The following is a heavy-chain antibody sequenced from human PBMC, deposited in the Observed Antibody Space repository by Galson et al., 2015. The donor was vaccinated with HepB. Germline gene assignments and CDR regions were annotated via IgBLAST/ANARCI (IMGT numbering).Heavy chain of an antibody. J-gene: IGHJ6*03. V-gene: IGHV1-18*01. Sequence: SVKVSCKASGYTFTSYGISWVRQAPGQGLEWMGWISAYNGNTNYAQKLQGRVTMTTDTSTSTAYMELRSLRSDDTAVYYCARDLRGRGYQLLCVRLGLWYMDVWGKGTTVTVSS. CDR2: ISAYNGNT. CDR1: GYTFTSYG. D-gene: IGHD2-2*01. CDR3: ARDLRGRGYQLLCVRLGLWYMDV.